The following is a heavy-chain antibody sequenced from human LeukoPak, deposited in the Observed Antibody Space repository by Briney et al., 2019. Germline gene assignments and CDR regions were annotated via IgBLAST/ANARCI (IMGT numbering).Heavy chain of an antibody. V-gene: IGHV3-20*01. J-gene: IGHJ5*02. CDR1: GFTFDDYG. CDR2: INWNGGST. CDR3: ARVVFIDWFDP. D-gene: IGHD2-15*01. Sequence: GGSLRLSCVASGFTFDDYGMGWVRQAPGKGLEWVSGINWNGGSTGYADSVKGRFTISRDNAKNSLYLQMNSLRAEDTALYHCARVVFIDWFDPWGQGTLVTVSS.